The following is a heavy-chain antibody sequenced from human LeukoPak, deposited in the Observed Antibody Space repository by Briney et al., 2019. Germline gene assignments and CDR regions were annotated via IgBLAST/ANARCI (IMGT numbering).Heavy chain of an antibody. CDR2: ISSSGSTI. V-gene: IGHV3-48*04. CDR3: VRWIASGSGIYWYFDV. Sequence: PGGSLRLSCVASGFTFSSYWMSWVRQAPGKGLEWVSYISSSGSTIYYADSVKGRFTISRDNAKNSLYLQMNSLRAEDTAVYYCVRWIASGSGIYWYFDVWGRGTLVTVSS. D-gene: IGHD1-26*01. J-gene: IGHJ2*01. CDR1: GFTFSSYW.